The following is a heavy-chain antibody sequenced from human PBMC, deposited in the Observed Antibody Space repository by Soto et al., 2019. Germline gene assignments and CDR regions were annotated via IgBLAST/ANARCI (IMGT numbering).Heavy chain of an antibody. D-gene: IGHD5-18*01. CDR2: ISRSGSST. J-gene: IGHJ4*02. CDR1: EFTFTNYC. Sequence: GGSLRLSCAASEFTFTNYCMHWVRQAPGEGLVWVANISRSGSSTNYADSVKGRITISRDNAKNIVYLQMNSLRAEDTAVYYCARDRAYNCFDYSGQGTLVTVSS. V-gene: IGHV3-74*01. CDR3: ARDRAYNCFDY.